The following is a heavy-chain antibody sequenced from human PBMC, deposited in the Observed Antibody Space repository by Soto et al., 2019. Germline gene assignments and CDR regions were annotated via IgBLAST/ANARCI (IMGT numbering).Heavy chain of an antibody. V-gene: IGHV3-30*18. CDR2: ISYDGSNK. CDR1: GFTFSSYG. D-gene: IGHD6-13*01. CDR3: AKFGAAGTWEYYYYGMDV. J-gene: IGHJ6*02. Sequence: QVQLVESGGGVVQPGRSLRLSCAASGFTFSSYGMHWVRQAPGKGLEWVAVISYDGSNKYYADSVKGRFTISRDNSENTLYLQMNSLSAEDTAVYYCAKFGAAGTWEYYYYGMDVWGQGTTVTVSS.